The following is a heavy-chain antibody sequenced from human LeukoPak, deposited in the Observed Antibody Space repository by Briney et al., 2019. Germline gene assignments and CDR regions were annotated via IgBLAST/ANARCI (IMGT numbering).Heavy chain of an antibody. J-gene: IGHJ6*03. Sequence: TGGSLRLSRAASGFTASSNYMSWVRQAPGKGLEWVSVIYSGGSTYYADSVKGRFTISRDNSKNTLYLQMNSLRAEDTAVYYCARDSTDYYYYYMDVWGKGTTVTVSS. V-gene: IGHV3-53*01. CDR1: GFTASSNY. CDR2: IYSGGST. CDR3: ARDSTDYYYYYMDV. D-gene: IGHD5/OR15-5a*01.